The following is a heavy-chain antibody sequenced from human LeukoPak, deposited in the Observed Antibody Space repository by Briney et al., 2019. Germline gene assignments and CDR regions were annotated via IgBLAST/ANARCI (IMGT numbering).Heavy chain of an antibody. J-gene: IGHJ4*02. CDR1: EFTFSSYS. Sequence: GGSLRLSCAASEFTFSSYSMSWVRQAPGKGLEWVSFISSSSTFIYYADSVKGRFTISRDNAKNSLYLQMNSLRAEDRAVYYCARARPPPRGYRPGELLLFDYWGQGTLVTVSS. D-gene: IGHD5-12*01. CDR3: ARARPPPRGYRPGELLLFDY. CDR2: ISSSSTFI. V-gene: IGHV3-48*01.